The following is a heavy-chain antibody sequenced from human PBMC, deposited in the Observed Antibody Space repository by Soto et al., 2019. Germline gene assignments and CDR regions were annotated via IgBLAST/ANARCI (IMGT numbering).Heavy chain of an antibody. V-gene: IGHV4-30-2*01. CDR1: GGSISSGGYY. J-gene: IGHJ4*02. CDR2: IYHSGST. CDR3: ARGMTTVTTLDY. D-gene: IGHD4-17*01. Sequence: PSETLSLTCTVSGGSISSGGYYWSWIRQHPGKGLEWIGYIYHSGSTYYNPSLKSRVTISLDRSKKQFSLKLSSVTAAETAVYYCARGMTTVTTLDYWGQGTLVTVSS.